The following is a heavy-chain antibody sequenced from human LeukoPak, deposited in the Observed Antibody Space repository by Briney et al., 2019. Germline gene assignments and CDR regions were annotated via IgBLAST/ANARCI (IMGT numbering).Heavy chain of an antibody. V-gene: IGHV4-59*12. Sequence: PSETLSLTCTVSGGSISSYYWSWIRQPPGKGLEWIGYIYYSGSTNYNPSLKSRVTISVDTSKNQFSLKLSSVTAADTAVYYCARDKRIDGGFVWFDPWGQGTLVTVSS. CDR3: ARDKRIDGGFVWFDP. D-gene: IGHD2-15*01. J-gene: IGHJ5*02. CDR1: GGSISSYY. CDR2: IYYSGST.